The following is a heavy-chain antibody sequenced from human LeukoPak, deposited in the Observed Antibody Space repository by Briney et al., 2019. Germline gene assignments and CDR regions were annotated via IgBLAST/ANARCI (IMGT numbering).Heavy chain of an antibody. D-gene: IGHD2-8*01. CDR3: ARDANGVSYNWFDP. J-gene: IGHJ5*02. Sequence: SETLSLTCTVSGGSISSYYWSLIRQPPGKGLEWIGYIHYSGSTNYNPSLKSRVTISVDTSKNQFSLKLSSVTAADTAVYYCARDANGVSYNWFDPWGQGTLVTVSS. V-gene: IGHV4-59*01. CDR1: GGSISSYY. CDR2: IHYSGST.